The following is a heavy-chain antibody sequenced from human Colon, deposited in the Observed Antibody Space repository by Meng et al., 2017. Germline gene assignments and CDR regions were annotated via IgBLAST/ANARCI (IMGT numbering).Heavy chain of an antibody. CDR1: GGSSSSGGFY. J-gene: IGHJ5*02. Sequence: QVQLQESGPGLVKPSQTLSLTCTVSGGSSSSGGFYWSWIRQHPGKGLEWIGYIYYSGSTYYNPSLRSRVAISIDTSKNQFSLKLTSVTAADTAVYFCARTNYGDFNWFDPWGQGTLVTASS. CDR3: ARTNYGDFNWFDP. D-gene: IGHD4-17*01. V-gene: IGHV4-31*03. CDR2: IYYSGST.